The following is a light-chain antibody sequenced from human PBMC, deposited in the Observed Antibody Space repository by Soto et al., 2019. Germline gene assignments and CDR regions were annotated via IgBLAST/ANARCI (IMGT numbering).Light chain of an antibody. CDR2: GAS. Sequence: DIELTQSPDTLSLSPRERATLYCRASQSVSSSYLAWYQQKPGQAPRLLIYGASSRATGVPDRFSGNGSGTDFTLTITRLEPEDFALYYCQQYGDSPITFGQGTRLEIK. CDR3: QQYGDSPIT. CDR1: QSVSSSY. J-gene: IGKJ5*01. V-gene: IGKV3-20*01.